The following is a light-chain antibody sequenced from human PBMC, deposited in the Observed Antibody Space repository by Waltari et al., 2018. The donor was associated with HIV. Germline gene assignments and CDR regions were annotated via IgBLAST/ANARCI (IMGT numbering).Light chain of an antibody. J-gene: IGLJ3*02. CDR3: SSYTSSSTRV. CDR2: DVS. Sequence: TQPASVSGSPGQSITISCTGTSSDVGGYNYVSWYQQYPGKAPKLMIYDVSNRPSGVSNRFSGSKSGNTASLTISGLQAEDEADYYCSSYTSSSTRVFGGGTKLTVL. V-gene: IGLV2-14*01. CDR1: SSDVGGYNY.